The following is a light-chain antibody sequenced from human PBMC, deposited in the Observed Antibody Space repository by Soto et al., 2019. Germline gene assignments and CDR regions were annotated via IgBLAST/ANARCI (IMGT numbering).Light chain of an antibody. CDR1: SSNIGAGYD. CDR2: GNS. CDR3: QSYDNSLSGSGV. V-gene: IGLV1-40*01. Sequence: QSALTQPPSVSGAPGQRVTISCTGSSSNIGAGYDVHWYQQLPGTAPKLLIYGNSNRPSGVPDRFSGSKSGTSASLAITGLQAEDEADYYCQSYDNSLSGSGVFRTGTKLTVL. J-gene: IGLJ1*01.